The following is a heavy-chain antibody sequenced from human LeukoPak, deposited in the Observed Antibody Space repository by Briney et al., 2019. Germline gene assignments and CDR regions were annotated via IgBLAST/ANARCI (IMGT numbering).Heavy chain of an antibody. V-gene: IGHV4-59*01. J-gene: IGHJ4*02. D-gene: IGHD1-7*01. CDR1: GGSLRNYY. Sequence: WETLSLTCTVSGGSLRNYYWSWIRQPPGKGLVWIGHIYYSGSTNYNVSLKSRVTITIDMSKNQFSLKLSSVTAADTAVYYCGRYQLPDFWGQGTLVTVYS. CDR2: IYYSGST. CDR3: GRYQLPDF.